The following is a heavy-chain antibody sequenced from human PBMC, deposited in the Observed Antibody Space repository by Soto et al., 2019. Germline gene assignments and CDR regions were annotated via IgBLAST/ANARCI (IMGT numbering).Heavy chain of an antibody. J-gene: IGHJ6*02. CDR1: GGSISSDNCS. V-gene: IGHV4-30-2*01. Sequence: QLQLQESGSGLVKPSQTLSLTCAVSGGSISSDNCSWSWIRQPPGKGLEWIGYIYHSGSTDYNPSHKRRASISVDKPRNQFSLKLSSVFAADTAVYFCARVPVTIGYGMDVWGQGTTVTVSS. CDR2: IYHSGST. D-gene: IGHD4-17*01. CDR3: ARVPVTIGYGMDV.